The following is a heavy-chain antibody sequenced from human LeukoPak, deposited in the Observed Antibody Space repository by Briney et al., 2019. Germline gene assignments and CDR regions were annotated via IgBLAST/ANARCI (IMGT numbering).Heavy chain of an antibody. CDR1: GFTFSSYW. Sequence: PGGSLRLSCAASGFTFSSYWMSWVRQAPGKGLEWVANIKQDGSEKYYVDSVKGRFTISRDNAKNPLYLQMNSLRAEDTAVYYCAREVQYLQYPLPPYFDYWGQGTLVTVSS. J-gene: IGHJ4*02. V-gene: IGHV3-7*01. CDR2: IKQDGSEK. D-gene: IGHD2-2*01. CDR3: AREVQYLQYPLPPYFDY.